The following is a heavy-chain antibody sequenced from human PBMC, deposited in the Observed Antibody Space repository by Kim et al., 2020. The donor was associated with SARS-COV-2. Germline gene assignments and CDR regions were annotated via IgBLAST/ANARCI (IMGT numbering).Heavy chain of an antibody. CDR1: GFNVGYNY. CDR3: GTSPSVGF. J-gene: IGHJ4*02. CDR2: IYSGGST. Sequence: GGSLRLSCAASGFNVGYNYMTWVHQAPGKGLEWVARIYSGGSTNFADSVTGRFTLSRDNSMNTLYLQINNLRTDDTAVYFCGTSPSVGFWGQGTLVTVSS. D-gene: IGHD1-26*01. V-gene: IGHV3-53*01.